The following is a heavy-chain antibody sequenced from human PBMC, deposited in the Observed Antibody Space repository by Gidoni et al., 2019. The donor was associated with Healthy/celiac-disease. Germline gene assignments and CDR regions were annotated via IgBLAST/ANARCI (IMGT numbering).Heavy chain of an antibody. J-gene: IGHJ6*02. CDR3: ARAPQDFWSGHTDYYGMDV. CDR2: ISYDGSNK. Sequence: QVHLVESGGGALQPGRSLRLSCAASGFTFSSYAMHWVRQAPGKGLEWVAVISYDGSNKYYADSVKGRFTISRDNSKNTLYLQMNSLRAEDTAVYYCARAPQDFWSGHTDYYGMDVWGQGTTVTVSS. D-gene: IGHD3-3*01. CDR1: GFTFSSYA. V-gene: IGHV3-30*04.